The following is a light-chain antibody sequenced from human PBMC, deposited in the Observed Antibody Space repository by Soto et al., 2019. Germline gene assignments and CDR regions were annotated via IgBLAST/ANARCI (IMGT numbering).Light chain of an antibody. Sequence: SYELTQPLSVSVALGQTARITCGGNNIATKNVHWYQQKPGQAPVLVIYRIDNRPSGIPERFSGSNSGNTATLTISRAQDGDEAEYYCQVWDSSTPVVFGGGTKLTVL. V-gene: IGLV3-9*01. J-gene: IGLJ2*01. CDR1: NIATKN. CDR3: QVWDSSTPVV. CDR2: RID.